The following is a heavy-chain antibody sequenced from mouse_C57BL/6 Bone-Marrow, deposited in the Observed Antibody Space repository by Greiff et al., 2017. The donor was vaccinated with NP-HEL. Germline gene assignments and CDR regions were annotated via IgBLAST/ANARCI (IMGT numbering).Heavy chain of an antibody. CDR2: ISSGSSTI. CDR3: ARGVLRRLGY. J-gene: IGHJ2*01. D-gene: IGHD1-2*01. CDR1: GFTFSDYG. V-gene: IGHV5-17*01. Sequence: EVMLVESGGGLVKPGGSLTLSCAASGFTFSDYGMHWVRQAPEKGLEWVAYISSGSSTIYYADTVKGRFTISRDNAKNTLFLQMTSLRSEDTAMYYCARGVLRRLGYWGQGTTLTVSS.